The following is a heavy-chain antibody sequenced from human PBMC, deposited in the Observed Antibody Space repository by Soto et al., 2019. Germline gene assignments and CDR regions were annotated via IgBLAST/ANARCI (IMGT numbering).Heavy chain of an antibody. CDR2: NYYSGST. J-gene: IGHJ5*02. CDR3: ARRAYDILTPGSTRFDP. D-gene: IGHD3-9*01. V-gene: IGHV4-59*01. CDR1: ARSSSGYY. Sequence: ETLSRPCAVSARSSSGYYWSWIRPPPGTGLEWIGYNYYSGSTTYNPTLKSRVTISVDTSKNQFSPKLSSVTAADTAVYYCARRAYDILTPGSTRFDPWGQGTRVTVS.